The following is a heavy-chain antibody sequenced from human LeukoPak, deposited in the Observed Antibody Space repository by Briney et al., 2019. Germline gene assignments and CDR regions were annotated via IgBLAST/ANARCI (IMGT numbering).Heavy chain of an antibody. Sequence: SQTLSLTCTVSGGSISSGGYYWSWIRQHPGKGLEWIGYIYYSGSTYYNPSLKSRVTISVATSKNQFSLKLSSVTAADTAVYYCARESKKGRNWFDPGAQGTRVTVPS. CDR2: IYYSGST. CDR3: ARESKKGRNWFDP. CDR1: GGSISSGGYY. V-gene: IGHV4-31*03. J-gene: IGHJ5*02. D-gene: IGHD3-3*01.